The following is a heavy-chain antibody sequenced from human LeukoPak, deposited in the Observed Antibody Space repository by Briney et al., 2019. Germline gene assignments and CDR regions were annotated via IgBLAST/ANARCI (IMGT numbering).Heavy chain of an antibody. D-gene: IGHD3-22*01. CDR1: GFTFSSYA. J-gene: IGHJ4*02. CDR2: ISGSGGST. V-gene: IGHV3-23*01. CDR3: TKDDTYDSSGYYYSLSFDY. Sequence: GGSLRLSCAASGFTFSSYAMSWVRQAPGKGLEWVSGISGSGGSTYYADSVKGRFTISRDNSKNTLYLQMNSLRAEDTAVYYCTKDDTYDSSGYYYSLSFDYWGQGTLVTVSS.